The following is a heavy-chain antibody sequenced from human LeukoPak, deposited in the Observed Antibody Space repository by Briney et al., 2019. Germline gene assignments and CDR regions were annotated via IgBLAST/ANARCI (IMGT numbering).Heavy chain of an antibody. D-gene: IGHD2-21*02. V-gene: IGHV4-30-4*01. CDR3: ARDRRRVTAFYGVDV. Sequence: SETLSLTCTVSGGSISSGDYYWSWIRQPPGKGLEWIGYIYYSGSTYYNPSLKSRVTISVDTSKNQFSLKLNSVTAADTAVYYCARDRRRVTAFYGVDVWGQGTTVTVSS. J-gene: IGHJ6*02. CDR2: IYYSGST. CDR1: GGSISSGDYY.